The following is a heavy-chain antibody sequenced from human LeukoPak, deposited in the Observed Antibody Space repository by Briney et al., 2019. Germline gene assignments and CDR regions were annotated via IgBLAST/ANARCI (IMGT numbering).Heavy chain of an antibody. Sequence: GALRLSCAASGFTVSNNYMTWVRQAPGKGLEWVSVIYSGGSTYYADSVKGRFTISRDNSKNTLYLQMNSLRAEDTAVYYCAREAPGGNYFDYWGQGTLVTVSS. D-gene: IGHD4-23*01. CDR2: IYSGGST. V-gene: IGHV3-53*01. CDR1: GFTVSNNY. J-gene: IGHJ4*02. CDR3: AREAPGGNYFDY.